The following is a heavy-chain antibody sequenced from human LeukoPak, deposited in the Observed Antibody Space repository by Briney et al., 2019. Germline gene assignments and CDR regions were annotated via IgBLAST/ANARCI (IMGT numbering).Heavy chain of an antibody. V-gene: IGHV4-59*12. Sequence: SETLSLTCTVSGGSISSYYWSWIRQPPGKGLEWIGYIYYSGSTNYNPSLKSRVTISVDTSKNQFSLKLSSVTAADTAVYYCAREGCISSNCHVIGDDKWFDPWGQGTLVTVSS. J-gene: IGHJ5*02. CDR2: IYYSGST. CDR3: AREGCISSNCHVIGDDKWFDP. D-gene: IGHD2-2*01. CDR1: GGSISSYY.